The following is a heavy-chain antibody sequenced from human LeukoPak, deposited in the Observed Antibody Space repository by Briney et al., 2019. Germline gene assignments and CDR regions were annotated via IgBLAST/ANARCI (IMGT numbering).Heavy chain of an antibody. CDR1: GFTFSSYW. D-gene: IGHD5-18*01. J-gene: IGHJ4*02. Sequence: PGGSLRLSCAASGFTFSSYWMNWARQAPGKGLEWVASINHNGNVNYYVDSVKGRFTISRDNAKNSLYLQMSSLRDEDTAVYYCARVGYGPPFEYWGQGTLVTVSS. CDR2: INHNGNVN. CDR3: ARVGYGPPFEY. V-gene: IGHV3-7*01.